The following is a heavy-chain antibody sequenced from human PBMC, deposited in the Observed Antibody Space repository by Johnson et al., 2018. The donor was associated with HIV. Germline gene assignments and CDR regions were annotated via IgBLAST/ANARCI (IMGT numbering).Heavy chain of an antibody. J-gene: IGHJ3*02. Sequence: QVQLVESGGGLIQPGGSLRVSCAASGFTFSSYWMSWVRQAPGKGLEWVAVISYDGSNKYYADSVKGRFTISRDNSKNTLYLQMNSLRAEDTAVYYCARDFFLDDSSDFNDAFDNWGQGTMVAVSS. CDR2: ISYDGSNK. CDR1: GFTFSSYW. D-gene: IGHD3-22*01. CDR3: ARDFFLDDSSDFNDAFDN. V-gene: IGHV3-30*03.